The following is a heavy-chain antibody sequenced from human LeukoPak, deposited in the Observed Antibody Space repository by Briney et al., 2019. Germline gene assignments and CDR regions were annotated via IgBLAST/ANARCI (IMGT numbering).Heavy chain of an antibody. Sequence: PSETLSLTCTVSGGSISSSSYYWGWIRQPPGKGLEWIGSIYYSGSTHYNPSLKSRVTISVDTSKNQFSLKLSSVTAADTAVYYCARAGAPFTVVRGVRGAFDYWGQGTLVTVSS. CDR1: GGSISSSSYY. CDR3: ARAGAPFTVVRGVRGAFDY. V-gene: IGHV4-39*01. J-gene: IGHJ4*02. CDR2: IYYSGST. D-gene: IGHD3-10*01.